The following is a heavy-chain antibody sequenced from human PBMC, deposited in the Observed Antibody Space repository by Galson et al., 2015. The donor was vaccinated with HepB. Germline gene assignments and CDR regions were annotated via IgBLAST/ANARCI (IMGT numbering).Heavy chain of an antibody. Sequence: SLRLSCAASGFTFSSYGMHWVRQAPGKGLEWVAVISYEGSNKYYADSVKGRFTISRDNSKNTLYLQMNSLRAEDTAVYYCAKEVGRSSGYYYDYWGQGTLVTVSS. CDR1: GFTFSSYG. V-gene: IGHV3-30*18. D-gene: IGHD3-22*01. J-gene: IGHJ4*02. CDR3: AKEVGRSSGYYYDY. CDR2: ISYEGSNK.